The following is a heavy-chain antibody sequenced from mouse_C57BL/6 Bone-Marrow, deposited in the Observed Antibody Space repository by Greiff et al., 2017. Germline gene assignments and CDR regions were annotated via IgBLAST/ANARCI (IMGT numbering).Heavy chain of an antibody. J-gene: IGHJ4*01. V-gene: IGHV1-63*01. CDR2: IYPGGGYT. D-gene: IGHD2-4*01. Sequence: QVQLKESGAELVRPGTSVKMSCKASGYTFTNYWIGWAKQRPGHGLEWIGDIYPGGGYTNSNEKFKGKATLTADKSSSTAYMQFSSLTSEDSAIYYCARLYYDYDAYAMDYWGQGTSVTVSS. CDR3: ARLYYDYDAYAMDY. CDR1: GYTFTNYW.